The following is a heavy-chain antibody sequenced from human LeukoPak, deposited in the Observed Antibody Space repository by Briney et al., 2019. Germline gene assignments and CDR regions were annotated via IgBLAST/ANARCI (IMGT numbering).Heavy chain of an antibody. J-gene: IGHJ3*02. CDR2: ISSSSSYI. Sequence: PGGSLRLSCAASGFTFSSYSMNWVRQAPGKGLEWVSSISSSSSYIYHADSVKGRFTISRDNAKNSLYLQMNSLRAEDTAVYYCASGIVVVSQDAFDIWGQGTMVTVSS. CDR1: GFTFSSYS. D-gene: IGHD3-22*01. CDR3: ASGIVVVSQDAFDI. V-gene: IGHV3-21*01.